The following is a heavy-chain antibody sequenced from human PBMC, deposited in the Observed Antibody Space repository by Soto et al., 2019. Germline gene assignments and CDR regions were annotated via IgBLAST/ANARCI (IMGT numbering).Heavy chain of an antibody. D-gene: IGHD3-16*01. CDR3: ASFCMITLRPGTVSVPFAT. CDR2: IYYSGST. CDR1: AGSIRRCCYY. Sequence: PPEKLPDTYTGSAGSIRRCCYYWGWIRQPPRKGLEWIGSIYYSGSTYYNPSLKSRVTISVDKSKNQFSLKLSSVTAADTAVYYCASFCMITLRPGTVSVPFATLGQCPLVT. J-gene: IGHJ5*02. V-gene: IGHV4-39*01.